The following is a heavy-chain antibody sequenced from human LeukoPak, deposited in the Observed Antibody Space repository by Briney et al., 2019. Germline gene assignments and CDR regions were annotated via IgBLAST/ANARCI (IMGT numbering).Heavy chain of an antibody. Sequence: ASVKLSCKVSGYTFTDYYMHWVQQAPGKGLEWMGLVDPEDGETIYAEKFQGRVTITADTSTDTAYMELSSLRSEYTAVYYCVVVPAAIRNSVWFDPWGQGTLVTVSS. D-gene: IGHD2-2*02. CDR2: VDPEDGET. J-gene: IGHJ5*02. CDR1: GYTFTDYY. CDR3: VVVPAAIRNSVWFDP. V-gene: IGHV1-69-2*01.